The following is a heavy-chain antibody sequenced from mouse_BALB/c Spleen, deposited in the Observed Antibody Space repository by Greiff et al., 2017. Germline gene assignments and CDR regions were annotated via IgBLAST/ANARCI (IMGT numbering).Heavy chain of an antibody. D-gene: IGHD2-14*01. CDR2: ISSGGSYT. Sequence: EVQRVESGGGLVKPGGSLKLSCAASGFTFSSYAMSWVRQSPEKRLEWVAEISSGGSYTYYPDTVTGRFTISRDNAKNTLYLEMSSLRSEDTAMYYCARLYRYGTADWYFDVWGAGTTVTVSS. V-gene: IGHV5-9-4*01. CDR3: ARLYRYGTADWYFDV. J-gene: IGHJ1*01. CDR1: GFTFSSYA.